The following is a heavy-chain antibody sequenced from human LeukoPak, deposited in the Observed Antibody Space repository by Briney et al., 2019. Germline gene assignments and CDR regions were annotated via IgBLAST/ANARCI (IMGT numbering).Heavy chain of an antibody. J-gene: IGHJ4*02. V-gene: IGHV4-59*01. Sequence: SETLSLTCTVSGGPISSYYWSWIRQPPGKGLEWIGYIYYSGSTNYNPSLKSRVTISVDTSKNQFSLKLSSVTAADTAVYYCARTSRDSSGYYYYFDYWGQGTLVTVSS. CDR1: GGPISSYY. CDR2: IYYSGST. CDR3: ARTSRDSSGYYYYFDY. D-gene: IGHD3-22*01.